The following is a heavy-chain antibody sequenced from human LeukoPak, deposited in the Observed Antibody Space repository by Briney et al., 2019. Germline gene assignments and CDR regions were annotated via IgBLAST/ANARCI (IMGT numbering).Heavy chain of an antibody. V-gene: IGHV1-69*06. CDR3: ARGGSSSWYHYYYYMDV. Sequence: SVKVSCKASGGTFSSYAISWVRQAPGQGLEWMGGIIPIFGTANYAQKFQGRVTITADKSTSTAYMELSSLRSEDTAVYYCARGGSSSWYHYYYYMDVWGKGTTVTVSS. CDR1: GGTFSSYA. CDR2: IIPIFGTA. D-gene: IGHD6-13*01. J-gene: IGHJ6*03.